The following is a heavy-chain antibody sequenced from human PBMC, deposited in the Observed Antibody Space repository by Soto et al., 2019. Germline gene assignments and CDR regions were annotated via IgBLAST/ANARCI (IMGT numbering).Heavy chain of an antibody. D-gene: IGHD2-2*01. CDR3: ARQDGYCSSTSCRNWFDP. Sequence: SETLSLTCTVSGGSISSYYWSWIRQPPGKGLEWIGYIYYSGSTNYNPSLKSRVTISVDTSKNQFSLKLSSVTAADTAVYYCARQDGYCSSTSCRNWFDPWGQGTLVTVSS. CDR2: IYYSGST. J-gene: IGHJ5*02. V-gene: IGHV4-59*08. CDR1: GGSISSYY.